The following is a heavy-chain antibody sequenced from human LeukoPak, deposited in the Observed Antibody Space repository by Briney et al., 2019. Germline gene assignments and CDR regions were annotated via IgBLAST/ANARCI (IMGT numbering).Heavy chain of an antibody. CDR2: IYYSGST. Sequence: SETLSLTCTVSGGSISSYYWSWIRQPPGKGLEWIGYIYYSGSTNYNPSLKSRVTISVDTSKNQFSLKLSSVTAADTAVYYCARDARGIAAADPLDWGQGTLVTVSS. D-gene: IGHD6-13*01. CDR1: GGSISSYY. J-gene: IGHJ4*02. CDR3: ARDARGIAAADPLD. V-gene: IGHV4-59*12.